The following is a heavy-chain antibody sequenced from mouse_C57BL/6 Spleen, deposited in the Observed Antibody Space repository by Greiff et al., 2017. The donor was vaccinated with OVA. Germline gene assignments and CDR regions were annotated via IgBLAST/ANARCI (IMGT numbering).Heavy chain of an antibody. D-gene: IGHD4-1*01. Sequence: EVQGVESGGGLVKPGGSLKLSCAASGFTFSDYGMHWVRQAPEKGLEWVAYISSGSSTIYYADTVKGRFPISRDNAKNTLCLQMTSLRSEDTAMYYCARNFRGTGTRFDYWGQGTTLTVSS. CDR1: GFTFSDYG. J-gene: IGHJ2*01. CDR2: ISSGSSTI. CDR3: ARNFRGTGTRFDY. V-gene: IGHV5-17*01.